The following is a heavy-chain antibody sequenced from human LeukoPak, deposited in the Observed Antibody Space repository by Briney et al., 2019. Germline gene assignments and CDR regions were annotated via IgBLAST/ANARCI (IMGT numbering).Heavy chain of an antibody. CDR2: INQDGSET. CDR1: GFMFSRYW. J-gene: IGHJ4*02. CDR3: AKDVGSGSYFEEYYFDY. V-gene: IGHV3-7*01. D-gene: IGHD1-26*01. Sequence: PGGSLRLSCAASGFMFSRYWMSWVRQAPGKGLEWVANINQDGSETYYVDSVEGRFTISRDNSKDTLYLQMNSLRAEDTAVYYCAKDVGSGSYFEEYYFDYWGQGTLVTVSS.